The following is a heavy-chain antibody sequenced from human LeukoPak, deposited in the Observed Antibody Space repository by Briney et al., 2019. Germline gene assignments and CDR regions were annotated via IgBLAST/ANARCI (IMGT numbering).Heavy chain of an antibody. J-gene: IGHJ3*02. V-gene: IGHV3-30*02. D-gene: IGHD3-22*01. CDR1: GFNFNSYG. CDR3: AREAPFYDSSGYSYLAFDI. CDR2: IRFDGSNT. Sequence: PGGSLRLSCAASGFNFNSYGMHWVRQAPGKGLEWVAFIRFDGSNTYYADSVKGRFTISRDNSKNTLYLQMNSLRAEDTALYYCAREAPFYDSSGYSYLAFDIWGQGTMVTVSS.